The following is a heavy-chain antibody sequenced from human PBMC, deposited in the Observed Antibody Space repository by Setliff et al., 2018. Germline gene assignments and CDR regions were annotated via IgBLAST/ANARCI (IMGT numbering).Heavy chain of an antibody. D-gene: IGHD3-10*02. Sequence: LRLSCAGSGFSFSYAAMSWVRQAPGKGLEWVGRIKRRTDGGSTDFAAPVHDRFSISRDDSISTVYLQMSSLITEDTAMYYCTTNVRATHDAFDVWGQGTMVTVSS. CDR2: IKRRTDGGST. CDR1: GFSFSYAA. CDR3: TTNVRATHDAFDV. J-gene: IGHJ3*01. V-gene: IGHV3-15*01.